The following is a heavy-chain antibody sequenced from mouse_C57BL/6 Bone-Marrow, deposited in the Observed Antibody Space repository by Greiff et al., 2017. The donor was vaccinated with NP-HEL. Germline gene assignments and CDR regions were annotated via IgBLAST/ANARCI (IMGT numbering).Heavy chain of an antibody. V-gene: IGHV7-3*01. Sequence: EVKVVESGGGLVQPGGSLSLSCAASGFTFTDYYMSWVRQPPGKALEWVGFIRNKANGYTIEDSASVKGRFTISSDNSQSILYLQMNALRAEVSATYYCARSIYYDYADDPFYGMDYWGQGTSVTVSS. CDR1: GFTFTDYY. CDR3: ARSIYYDYADDPFYGMDY. J-gene: IGHJ4*01. CDR2: IRNKANGYTI. D-gene: IGHD2-4*01.